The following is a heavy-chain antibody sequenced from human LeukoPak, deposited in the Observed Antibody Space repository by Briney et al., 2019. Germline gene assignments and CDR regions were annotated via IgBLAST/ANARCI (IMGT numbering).Heavy chain of an antibody. V-gene: IGHV4-31*03. D-gene: IGHD3-16*01. CDR1: GGSISSGGYY. CDR3: ARVGQLRQMGEYYFDY. J-gene: IGHJ4*02. CDR2: IYYSGST. Sequence: SQTLSLTCTVSGGSISSGGYYWSWIRQHPGKGLEWTGYIYYSGSTYYNPSLKSRVTISVDTSKNQFSLKLSSVTAADTAVYYCARVGQLRQMGEYYFDYWGQGTLVTVSS.